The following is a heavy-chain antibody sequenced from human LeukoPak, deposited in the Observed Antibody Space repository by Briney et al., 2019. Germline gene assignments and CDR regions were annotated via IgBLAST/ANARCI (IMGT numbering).Heavy chain of an antibody. J-gene: IGHJ6*02. D-gene: IGHD3-9*01. Sequence: SETLSLTCTVSGGSISSGSYYWGWIRQPPGKGLEWIGSIYYSGSTYYNPSLKSRVTISVDTSKNQFSLKLSSVTAADTAVYYCARHRYFEWFERYYYYYYGMDVWGQGTTVTVSS. CDR3: ARHRYFEWFERYYYYYYGMDV. CDR2: IYYSGST. V-gene: IGHV4-39*01. CDR1: GGSISSGSYY.